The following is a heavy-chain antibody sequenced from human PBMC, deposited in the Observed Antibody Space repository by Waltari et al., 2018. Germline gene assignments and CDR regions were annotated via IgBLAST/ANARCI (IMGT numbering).Heavy chain of an antibody. CDR2: INHSGST. V-gene: IGHV4-34*01. J-gene: IGHJ3*02. CDR3: ARGPYCSGGSCYSSAFDI. Sequence: QVQLQQWGAGLLKPSETLSLTCAVYGGSFSGYYWSWIRPPPGKGLEWIGEINHSGSTNYNPSLKSRVTISVDTSKNQFSLKLSSVTAADTAVYYCARGPYCSGGSCYSSAFDIWGQGTMVTVSS. D-gene: IGHD2-15*01. CDR1: GGSFSGYY.